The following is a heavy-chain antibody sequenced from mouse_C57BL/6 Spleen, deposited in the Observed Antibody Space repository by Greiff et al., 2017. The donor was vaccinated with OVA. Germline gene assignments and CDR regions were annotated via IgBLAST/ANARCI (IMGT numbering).Heavy chain of an antibody. CDR1: GFTFSSYG. V-gene: IGHV5-6*01. Sequence: EVKLVESGGDLVKPGGSLKLSCAASGFTFSSYGMSWVRQTPDKRLEWVATISSGGSYTYYPGSVKGRFTISRDNAKNTLYLQMSSLKSEDTAMYYCARQHYYGSSYWYFDVWGTGTTVTVSS. CDR3: ARQHYYGSSYWYFDV. D-gene: IGHD1-1*01. CDR2: ISSGGSYT. J-gene: IGHJ1*03.